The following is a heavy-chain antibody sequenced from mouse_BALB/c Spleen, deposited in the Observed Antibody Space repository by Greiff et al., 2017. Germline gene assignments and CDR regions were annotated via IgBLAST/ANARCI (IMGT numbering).Heavy chain of an antibody. CDR3: ARHPRGYWYFDV. CDR2: ISSGGGST. Sequence: EVKLMESGGGLVKPGGSLKLSCAASGFAFSSYDMSWVRQTPEKRLEWVAYISSGGGSTYYPDTVKGRFTISRDNAKNTLYLQMSSLKSEDTAMYYCARHPRGYWYFDVWGAGTTVTVSS. J-gene: IGHJ1*01. V-gene: IGHV5-12-1*01. CDR1: GFAFSSYD.